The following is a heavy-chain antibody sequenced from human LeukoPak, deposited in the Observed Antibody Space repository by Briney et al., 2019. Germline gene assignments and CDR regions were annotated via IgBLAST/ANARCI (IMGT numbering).Heavy chain of an antibody. V-gene: IGHV1-69*13. Sequence: SVKVSCKASGGTFSSYAISWVRQAPGQGLEWMGGIIPIFGTANYAQKSQGRVTITADESTSTAYMELSSLRSEDTAVYYCARGGLDSDFDYWGQGTLVTVSS. CDR3: ARGGLDSDFDY. D-gene: IGHD3/OR15-3a*01. CDR1: GGTFSSYA. J-gene: IGHJ4*02. CDR2: IIPIFGTA.